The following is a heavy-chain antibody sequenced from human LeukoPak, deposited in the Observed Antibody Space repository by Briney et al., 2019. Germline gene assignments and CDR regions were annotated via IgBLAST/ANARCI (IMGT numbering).Heavy chain of an antibody. CDR1: GFTFSNYE. V-gene: IGHV3-48*03. CDR2: ISSGGRTK. CDR3: ASGGDRWELPII. D-gene: IGHD1-26*01. Sequence: GGSLRLSCAASGFTFSNYEMKWVRQAPGKGLEWVSYISSGGRTKYYADSVRGGLTTSRDNAKSSLSLQMDSLRAEDTAVYYCASGGDRWELPIIWGQGTMVIVSS. J-gene: IGHJ3*02.